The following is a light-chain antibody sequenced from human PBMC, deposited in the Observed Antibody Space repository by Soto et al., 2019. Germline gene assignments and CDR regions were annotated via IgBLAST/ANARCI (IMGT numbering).Light chain of an antibody. CDR2: DAT. Sequence: EIQMTQSPASLSVSPGERATLPCRASRSVSNYLAWYAQKPGQASRLLPFDATIHAPGVPSMRGGSWSKKVFTLTTSLLAPEDAAVYYYQQRNNWPTFGPGTKVDIK. V-gene: IGKV3-11*01. CDR3: QQRNNWPT. CDR1: RSVSNY. J-gene: IGKJ3*01.